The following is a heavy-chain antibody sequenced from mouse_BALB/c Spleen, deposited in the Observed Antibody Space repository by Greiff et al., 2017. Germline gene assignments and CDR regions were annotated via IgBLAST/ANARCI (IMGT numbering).Heavy chain of an antibody. D-gene: IGHD2-1*01. CDR1: GYAFTNYL. Sequence: VQRVESGAELVRPGTSVKVSCKASGYAFTNYLIEWVKQRPGQGLEWIGVINPGSGGTNYNEKFKGKATLTADKSSSTAYMQLSSLTSDDSAVYFCAIYGNYAYWGQGTLVTVSA. CDR2: INPGSGGT. V-gene: IGHV1-54*01. J-gene: IGHJ3*01. CDR3: AIYGNYAY.